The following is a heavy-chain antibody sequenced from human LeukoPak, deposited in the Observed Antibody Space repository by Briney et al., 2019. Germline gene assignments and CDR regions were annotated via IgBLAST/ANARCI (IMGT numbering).Heavy chain of an antibody. V-gene: IGHV3-23*01. CDR3: AKDPGGRTSHAFDI. Sequence: PGGSLRLSCIASGFTFSRYEMNWVRQAPGKGLEWIAYITTTGDRIQYADSVKGRFTISRDNSKNTLYLQMNSLRAEDTAVYYCAKDPGGRTSHAFDIWGQGTMVTVSS. CDR2: ITTTGDRI. CDR1: GFTFSRYE. J-gene: IGHJ3*02. D-gene: IGHD2-2*01.